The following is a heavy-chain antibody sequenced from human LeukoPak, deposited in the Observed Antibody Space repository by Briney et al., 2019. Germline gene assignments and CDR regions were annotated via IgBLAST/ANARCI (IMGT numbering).Heavy chain of an antibody. CDR1: GFTFSNAW. D-gene: IGHD6-13*01. CDR2: IKSKTDGGTT. Sequence: GGSLRLSCAASGFTFSNAWMSWVRQAPGKGLEWVGRIKSKTDGGTTDYAAPVKGRFTISRDDSKNTLYLQMNSLKTEDTAVYYCTTMWEYIAAAGSIYYYYGMDVWGQGTTVTVSS. J-gene: IGHJ6*02. CDR3: TTMWEYIAAAGSIYYYYGMDV. V-gene: IGHV3-15*01.